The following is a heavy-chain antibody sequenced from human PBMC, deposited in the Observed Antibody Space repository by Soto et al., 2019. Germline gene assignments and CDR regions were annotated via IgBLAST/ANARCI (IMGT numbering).Heavy chain of an antibody. CDR3: TTALHWWELLTDAFDI. CDR2: IKEDGSEK. D-gene: IGHD1-26*01. V-gene: IGHV3-7*03. CDR1: EFTFKNYW. J-gene: IGHJ3*02. Sequence: GGSLRLSCAASEFTFKNYWMSWVHQAPGKGLEWVANIKEDGSEKYYADSVRGRFTISRDNAKNSLYLQMNNLRAEDTAVYYCTTALHWWELLTDAFDIWGQGTMVTVSS.